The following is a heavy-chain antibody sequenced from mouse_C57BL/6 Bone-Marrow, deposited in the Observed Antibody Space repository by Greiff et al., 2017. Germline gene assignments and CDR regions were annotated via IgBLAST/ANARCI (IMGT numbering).Heavy chain of an antibody. CDR2: SYPGSGST. Sequence: QVHVKQPGAELVKPGASVKMSCKASGYTFTSYWITWVKQRPGQGLEWIGDSYPGSGSTNYNEKFKSKATLTVDTSSSTAYMQLSSLTSEDSAVYYCARGGVTVVEGNYAMDYWGQGTSVTVSS. CDR1: GYTFTSYW. J-gene: IGHJ4*01. V-gene: IGHV1-55*01. CDR3: ARGGVTVVEGNYAMDY. D-gene: IGHD1-1*01.